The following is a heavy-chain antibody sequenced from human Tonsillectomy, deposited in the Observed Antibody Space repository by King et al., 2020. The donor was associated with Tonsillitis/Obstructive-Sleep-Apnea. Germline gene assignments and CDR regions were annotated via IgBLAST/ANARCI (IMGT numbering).Heavy chain of an antibody. CDR1: GVSISSYY. D-gene: IGHD3-9*01. V-gene: IGHV4-59*08. CDR2: IYYSGST. CDR3: ARAYYDILTCYLDDAFDI. Sequence: QLQESGPGLVKPSETLSLTCSVSGVSISSYYWSWIRQPPGKGLEWIGYIYYSGSTNYNPSLKSRVTISVDTSKNQFSLKLSSVTAADTAVYYCARAYYDILTCYLDDAFDIWGQGTMVTVSS. J-gene: IGHJ3*02.